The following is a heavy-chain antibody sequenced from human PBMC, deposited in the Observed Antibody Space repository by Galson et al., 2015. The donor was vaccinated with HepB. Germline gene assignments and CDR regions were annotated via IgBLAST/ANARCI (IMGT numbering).Heavy chain of an antibody. CDR1: GFSLSTSGMR. D-gene: IGHD6-19*01. Sequence: PALVKPTQTLTLTCTFSGFSLSTSGMRVSWIRQPPGKALEWLARIDWDDDKFYSTSLKTRLTISKDTSKNQVVLRMTNMDPVDTATYYCARGISSGWKTFDYWGQGTLVTVSS. CDR3: ARGISSGWKTFDY. V-gene: IGHV2-70*04. J-gene: IGHJ4*02. CDR2: IDWDDDK.